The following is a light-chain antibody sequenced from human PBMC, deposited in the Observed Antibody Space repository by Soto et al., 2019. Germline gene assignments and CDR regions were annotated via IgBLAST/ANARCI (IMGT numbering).Light chain of an antibody. CDR2: GNT. J-gene: IGLJ2*01. CDR3: QSYASSLAVV. Sequence: QSVLTQPPSVSGAPGQRVTISCTGSSSNIGAGYAVHWYQQLPGTAPKLLIYGNTNRPSGVPDRLSGSKSGTSASLAITGLQAEDEADYFCQSYASSLAVVFGGGTKLTVL. V-gene: IGLV1-40*01. CDR1: SSNIGAGYA.